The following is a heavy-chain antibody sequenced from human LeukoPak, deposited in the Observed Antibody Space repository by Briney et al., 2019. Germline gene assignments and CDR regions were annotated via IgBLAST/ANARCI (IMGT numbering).Heavy chain of an antibody. CDR2: IYYSGST. CDR1: GGSISSYY. J-gene: IGHJ5*02. Sequence: SETLSLTCTVSGGSISSYYWSWIRQPPGKGLEWIGYIYYSGSTNYNPSLKSRVTISVDTSKNQFSLKLSSVTAADTAAYYCARAGAERWLHLWGQGTLVTVSS. V-gene: IGHV4-59*01. D-gene: IGHD5-24*01. CDR3: ARAGAERWLHL.